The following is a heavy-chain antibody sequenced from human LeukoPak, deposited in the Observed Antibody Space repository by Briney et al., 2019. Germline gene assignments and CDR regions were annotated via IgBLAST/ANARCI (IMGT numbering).Heavy chain of an antibody. CDR1: GFTLSSYG. Sequence: GGSLRLSCAASGFTLSSYGMSWVRQAPGKGLEWVSAISGSGASTNYADSVKGRFTISRDNSKNTLYLQMNSLRAEDTALYYCAKESSAEFDYWGQATLVTVSS. J-gene: IGHJ4*02. D-gene: IGHD3-10*01. CDR3: AKESSAEFDY. CDR2: ISGSGAST. V-gene: IGHV3-23*01.